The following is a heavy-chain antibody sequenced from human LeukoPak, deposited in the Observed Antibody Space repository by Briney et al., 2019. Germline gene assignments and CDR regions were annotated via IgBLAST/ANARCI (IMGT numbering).Heavy chain of an antibody. D-gene: IGHD4-11*01. Sequence: GESLKISCKGSGYSFTSYWIGWVRQMPGKGLKWMGIIYPVDSDTSYSPSFQGQVTISADKSISTAYLQWSSLKASDAAMYYCARHRAAVTTSPFDYWGQGTLVTVSS. CDR1: GYSFTSYW. V-gene: IGHV5-51*01. CDR2: IYPVDSDT. CDR3: ARHRAAVTTSPFDY. J-gene: IGHJ4*02.